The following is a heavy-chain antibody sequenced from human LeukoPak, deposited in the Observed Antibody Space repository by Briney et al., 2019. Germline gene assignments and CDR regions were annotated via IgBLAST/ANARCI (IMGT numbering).Heavy chain of an antibody. Sequence: SETLSLTCTVSGDSPSSHYWSWLRQPPGKGLEWIGYIYGSGSTHYDPSLRSRVTISEDTSKNQFSLRLTSVPAADTAVYYCARNVGWYSHDSWGQGTLVTVSS. D-gene: IGHD6-19*01. V-gene: IGHV4-59*08. J-gene: IGHJ4*02. CDR2: IYGSGST. CDR1: GDSPSSHY. CDR3: ARNVGWYSHDS.